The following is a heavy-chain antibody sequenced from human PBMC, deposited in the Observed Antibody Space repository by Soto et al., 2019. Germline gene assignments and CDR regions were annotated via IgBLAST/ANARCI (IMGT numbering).Heavy chain of an antibody. D-gene: IGHD1-26*01. J-gene: IGHJ4*02. CDR1: GGSISSGDYF. Sequence: QVQLQESGPGLVEPSQTLSLTCTVSGGSISSGDYFWSWIRQSPGKGLEWIGHIYNSGSTYNNPSLKSRVTISVATSKNQFSLKLSSVTAADTAVYYCARGPSGDKVDYWGQGILVTVSS. V-gene: IGHV4-30-4*01. CDR3: ARGPSGDKVDY. CDR2: IYNSGST.